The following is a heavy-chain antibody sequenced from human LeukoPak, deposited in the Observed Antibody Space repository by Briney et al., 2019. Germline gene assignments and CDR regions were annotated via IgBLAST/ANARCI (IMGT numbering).Heavy chain of an antibody. CDR3: SRESSSSSHY. J-gene: IGHJ4*02. D-gene: IGHD6-6*01. CDR2: IYHSGTT. V-gene: IGHV4-38-2*02. Sequence: SESLSLTCTVSGSSFSSDYIRGGGRQPPGKGEWCIGSIYHSGTTYYRPHRKGRATTSVDTSKNQCTLKRSSVTAAATAVYSCSRESSSSSHYWTQGTVATVSS. CDR1: GSSFSSDYI.